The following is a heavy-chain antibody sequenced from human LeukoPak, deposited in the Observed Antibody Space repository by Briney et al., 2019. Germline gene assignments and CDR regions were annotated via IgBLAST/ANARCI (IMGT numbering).Heavy chain of an antibody. J-gene: IGHJ4*02. CDR2: ISAYNGNT. V-gene: IGHV1-18*01. CDR1: GYTFTSYG. Sequence: ASVKVSCKASGYTFTSYGISWVRQAPGQGLEWMGWISAYNGNTNYAQKLQGRVTMTTDTSTSTAYMELRSLRSDDTAVYYCARDRALSRGVLPFDYWGQGTLVTVSS. CDR3: ARDRALSRGVLPFDY. D-gene: IGHD3-10*01.